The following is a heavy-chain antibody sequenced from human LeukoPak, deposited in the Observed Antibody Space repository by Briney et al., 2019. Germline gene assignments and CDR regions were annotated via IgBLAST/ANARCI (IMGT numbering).Heavy chain of an antibody. D-gene: IGHD6-13*01. CDR2: MSGSGGST. CDR1: GFTFSSYA. Sequence: GGSLRLSCAASGFTFSSYAMSWVRQAPRKGLEWVSAMSGSGGSTYYADSVKGRFTISRDNSKNTLYLQMNSLRAEDTAVYYCAKDHRKAAAGTFDYWGQGTLVTVSS. CDR3: AKDHRKAAAGTFDY. J-gene: IGHJ4*02. V-gene: IGHV3-23*01.